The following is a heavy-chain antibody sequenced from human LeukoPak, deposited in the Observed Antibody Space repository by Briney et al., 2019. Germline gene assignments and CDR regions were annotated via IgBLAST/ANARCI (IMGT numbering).Heavy chain of an antibody. D-gene: IGHD2-21*02. CDR2: IKSKTDGGTT. CDR3: TTLWRVVVVTATTDDY. J-gene: IGHJ4*02. Sequence: PGGSLRLSCAASGFTFSNAWMSWVRQAPGKGLEWVGRIKSKTDGGTTEYAAPVKGRFTISRDDSKNTLHLQVNSLKTEDTAVYYCTTLWRVVVVTATTDDYWGQGTLVTVST. CDR1: GFTFSNAW. V-gene: IGHV3-15*01.